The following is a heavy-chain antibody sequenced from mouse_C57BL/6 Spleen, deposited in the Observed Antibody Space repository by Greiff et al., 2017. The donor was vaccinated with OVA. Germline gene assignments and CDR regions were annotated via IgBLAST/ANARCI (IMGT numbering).Heavy chain of an antibody. J-gene: IGHJ4*01. Sequence: QVQLQQSGAELVKPGASVKLSCKASGYTFTSYWMHWVKQRPGQGLEWIGMIHPNSGSTNYNEKFKSKATLTVDKSSSTAYMQLSSLTSEDSAVYYCARSHYYGSSYYYYAMDYWGQGTSVTVSS. CDR3: ARSHYYGSSYYYYAMDY. V-gene: IGHV1-64*01. CDR2: IHPNSGST. D-gene: IGHD1-1*01. CDR1: GYTFTSYW.